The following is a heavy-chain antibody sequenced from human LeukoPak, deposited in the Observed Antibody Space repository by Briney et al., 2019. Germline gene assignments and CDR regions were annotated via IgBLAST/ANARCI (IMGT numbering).Heavy chain of an antibody. D-gene: IGHD3-16*02. CDR2: FSSSSSYI. V-gene: IGHV3-21*01. CDR1: GSTFSSYS. J-gene: IGHJ4*02. Sequence: AGGSLILSCAASGSTFSSYSMNWVRQAPGKGLEWVSSFSSSSSYIYYAVAVKGRFTISRDNAKNSLYLQMNSLRAEDTAVYYCARGNPGDYRPQGAAPFDYWGQGTLVTVSS. CDR3: ARGNPGDYRPQGAAPFDY.